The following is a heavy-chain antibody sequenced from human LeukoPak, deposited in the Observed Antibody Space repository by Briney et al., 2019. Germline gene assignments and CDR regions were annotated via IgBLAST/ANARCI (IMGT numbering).Heavy chain of an antibody. Sequence: PSETLSLTCAVYGGSFSGYYWSWIRQPPGKGLEWIGEINHSGSTNYNPSLKSRVTISVDTSKNQFSLRLSSVTAADTAMYYCAGAAVAGTQWFDPWGQGTLVTVSP. CDR2: INHSGST. J-gene: IGHJ5*02. CDR1: GGSFSGYY. V-gene: IGHV4-34*01. D-gene: IGHD6-19*01. CDR3: AGAAVAGTQWFDP.